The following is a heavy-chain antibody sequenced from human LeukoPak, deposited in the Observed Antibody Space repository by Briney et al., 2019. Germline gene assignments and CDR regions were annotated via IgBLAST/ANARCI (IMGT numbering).Heavy chain of an antibody. V-gene: IGHV4-39*07. CDR2: IYHSGST. D-gene: IGHD3-9*01. Sequence: PSETLSLTCTVSGGSISSSNYYWAWIRQPPGKGLEWIGSIYHSGSTYYNPSLKSRVTISVDTSKNQFSLKLSSVTAADTAVYYCASILEDILTGSYPTTDHPLFDYWGQGTLVTVSS. J-gene: IGHJ4*02. CDR3: ASILEDILTGSYPTTDHPLFDY. CDR1: GGSISSSNYY.